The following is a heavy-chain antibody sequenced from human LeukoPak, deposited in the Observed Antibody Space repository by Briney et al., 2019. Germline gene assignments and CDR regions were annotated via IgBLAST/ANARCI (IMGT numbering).Heavy chain of an antibody. Sequence: GGSLRLSCAASGFTFSDYYMTWIRQAPGKGLEWISYISGSGTAIYQPNSLKGRFTISRDNAKNSLYLQMNSLRAEDTAVYYCARDVGATTSAVFDIWGQGTMVTVSS. CDR2: ISGSGTAI. J-gene: IGHJ3*02. CDR1: GFTFSDYY. CDR3: ARDVGATTSAVFDI. V-gene: IGHV3-11*01. D-gene: IGHD1-26*01.